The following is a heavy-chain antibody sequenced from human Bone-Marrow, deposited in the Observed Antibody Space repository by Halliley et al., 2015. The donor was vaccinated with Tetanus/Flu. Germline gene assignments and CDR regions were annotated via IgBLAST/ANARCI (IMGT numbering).Heavy chain of an antibody. CDR1: GDSISSAVYF. D-gene: IGHD6-13*01. CDR3: ARRLTEGGRYSNSNWFDP. CDR2: IHYSGTA. Sequence: TLSLTCTVSGDSISSAVYFWTWIRQHPGRGLEWIGSIHYSGTADYNASLKSRVTILVETSKNLFSLNLTSVTAADTAVYYCARRLTEGGRYSNSNWFDPWGQGTLVPVSS. V-gene: IGHV4-31*03. J-gene: IGHJ5*02.